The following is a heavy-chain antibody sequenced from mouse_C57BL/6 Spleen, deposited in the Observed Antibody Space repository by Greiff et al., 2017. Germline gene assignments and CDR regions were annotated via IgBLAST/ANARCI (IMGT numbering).Heavy chain of an antibody. CDR1: GYAFSSYW. CDR2: IYPGDGDT. D-gene: IGHD1-3*01. CDR3: ARSHIPTSFAY. Sequence: VHLVESGAELVKPGASVKISCKASGYAFSSYWMNWVKQRPGKGLEWIGQIYPGDGDTNYNGKFKGKATLTADKSSSTAYMQLSSLTSEDSAVYFCARSHIPTSFAYWGQGTLVTVSA. J-gene: IGHJ3*01. V-gene: IGHV1-80*01.